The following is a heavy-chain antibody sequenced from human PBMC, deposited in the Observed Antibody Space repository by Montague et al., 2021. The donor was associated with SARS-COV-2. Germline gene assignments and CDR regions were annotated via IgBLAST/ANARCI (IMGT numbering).Heavy chain of an antibody. D-gene: IGHD5/OR15-5a*01. Sequence: PALVKPTHTLTLTCSLSGFSLRNRGVGVGWIRQPPGKALEWLAFIYWNDDKRYNRSLENRLTITKDSSENQVVLAVTNVDPVDSATYYRARSNDVYDHFDYWGQGTLVTVSS. CDR2: IYWNDDK. V-gene: IGHV2-5*01. J-gene: IGHJ4*02. CDR1: GFSLRNRGVG. CDR3: ARSNDVYDHFDY.